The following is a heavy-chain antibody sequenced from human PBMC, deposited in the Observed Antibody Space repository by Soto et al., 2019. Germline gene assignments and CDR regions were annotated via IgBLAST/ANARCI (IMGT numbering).Heavy chain of an antibody. Sequence: QVQLQESGPGLVKPSQTLSLTCTVSGGSISSGGYYWSWIRQHPGKGLEWIGYIYYSGSTYYNPSFKCGVTISVDTSKNQFSLKLSSVTAADTAVYYCARRYGGNFDYWGQGTLVTVSS. CDR2: IYYSGST. CDR3: ARRYGGNFDY. D-gene: IGHD2-15*01. J-gene: IGHJ4*02. V-gene: IGHV4-31*03. CDR1: GGSISSGGYY.